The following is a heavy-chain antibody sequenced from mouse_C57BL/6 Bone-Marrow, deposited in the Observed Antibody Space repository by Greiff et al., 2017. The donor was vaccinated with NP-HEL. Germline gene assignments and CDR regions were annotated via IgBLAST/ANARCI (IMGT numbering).Heavy chain of an antibody. CDR2: ISSGGSYT. D-gene: IGHD1-1*01. CDR1: GFTFSSYG. CDR3: ARRDKFMSTEVESWFAD. V-gene: IGHV5-6*01. Sequence: DVQLVESGGDLVKPGGSLKLSCAASGFTFSSYGMSWVRQTPDKRLEWVATISSGGSYTYYPASVKGRFTISRDNAKNTLYLQRSSLKSEDTVRYECARRDKFMSTEVESWFADWGQGTPVTVSA. J-gene: IGHJ3*01.